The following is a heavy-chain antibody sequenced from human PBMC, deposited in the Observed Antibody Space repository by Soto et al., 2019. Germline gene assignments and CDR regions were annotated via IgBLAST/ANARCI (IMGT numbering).Heavy chain of an antibody. CDR3: ARAGSTMVRGVSFGCLDY. V-gene: IGHV4-31*03. CDR2: IYYSGST. J-gene: IGHJ4*02. D-gene: IGHD3-10*01. CDR1: GGSISSGGYY. Sequence: PSETLSLTCTVSGGSISSGGYYWSWIRQHPGKGLEWIGYIYYSGSTYYNPSLKSRVTISVDTSKNQFSLKLSSVTAADTAVYYCARAGSTMVRGVSFGCLDYWGQGTLVTVSS.